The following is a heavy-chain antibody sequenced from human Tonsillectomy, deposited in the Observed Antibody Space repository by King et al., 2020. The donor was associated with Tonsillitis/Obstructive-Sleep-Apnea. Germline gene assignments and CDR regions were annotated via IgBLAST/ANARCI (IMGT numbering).Heavy chain of an antibody. CDR2: ISYDGSNK. J-gene: IGHJ1*01. V-gene: IGHV3-30*01. CDR1: GFILRDYP. Sequence: QVQLVESGGGVVQPGRSLRLSCAASGFILRDYPMHWIRQTPDKGIEWVAVISYDGSNKYYADSVKGRFTISRDNSNNTLSLQMYSMRVEDTAKYYRARDLVRYGDYAFECFQSWGQGTLVIVTS. CDR3: ARDLVRYGDYAFECFQS. D-gene: IGHD4-17*01.